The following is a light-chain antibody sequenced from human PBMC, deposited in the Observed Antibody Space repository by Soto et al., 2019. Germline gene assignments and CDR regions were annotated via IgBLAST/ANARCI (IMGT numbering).Light chain of an antibody. J-gene: IGKJ5*01. V-gene: IGKV3-15*01. Sequence: IVLTPNPCTLSFSLGKKASLSCRASQCVSSTLAWYQHIPGQAPSLLSYGASTRATGTPARFSGSVSGTEFTLTISSLQSEDFALYYCQQYNKWPLITFGQGTRLEIK. CDR1: QCVSST. CDR3: QQYNKWPLIT. CDR2: GAS.